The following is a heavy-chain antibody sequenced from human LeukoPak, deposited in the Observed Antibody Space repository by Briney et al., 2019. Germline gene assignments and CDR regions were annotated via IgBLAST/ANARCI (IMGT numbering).Heavy chain of an antibody. D-gene: IGHD5-18*01. CDR1: RFTFSSYW. J-gene: IGHJ4*02. CDR2: IDTEGNSA. Sequence: PGGSLRLSCATSRFTFSSYWMHWVRRAPGKGLEWVSSIDTEGNSAAYADSVRGRFTISRDNAKDTLYLQMDSLRAEDTAVYYCAKGHGADRAIIDYWGQGVRVTVSS. CDR3: AKGHGADRAIIDY. V-gene: IGHV3-74*01.